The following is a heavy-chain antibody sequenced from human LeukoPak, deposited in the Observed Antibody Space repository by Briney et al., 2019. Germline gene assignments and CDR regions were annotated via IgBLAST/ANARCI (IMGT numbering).Heavy chain of an antibody. D-gene: IGHD6-13*01. CDR3: ARDAIAAAGSYAFDI. CDR2: IYTSGST. Sequence: SETLSLTCTVSGGSISSGGYYWSWIRQHPGKGLEWIGRIYTSGSTNYNPSLKSRVTMSVDTSKNQFSLKLSSVTAADTAVYYCARDAIAAAGSYAFDIWGQGTMVTVSS. J-gene: IGHJ3*02. CDR1: GGSISSGGYY. V-gene: IGHV4-61*02.